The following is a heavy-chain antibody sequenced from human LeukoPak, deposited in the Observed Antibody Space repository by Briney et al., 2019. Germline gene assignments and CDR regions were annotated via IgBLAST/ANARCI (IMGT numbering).Heavy chain of an antibody. D-gene: IGHD5-12*01. V-gene: IGHV3-33*06. CDR2: IWYDGSKK. CDR3: AKEHGFSGYDYLLASFDY. Sequence: PGGSLRHSCAASGFTFSSYGRHGVRQAPGKGVEWVAVIWYDGSKKYYLDTVKGRLIISRDNSKNTLYLQMNSLRAEDTAVYYCAKEHGFSGYDYLLASFDYWGQGTLVTVSS. CDR1: GFTFSSYG. J-gene: IGHJ4*02.